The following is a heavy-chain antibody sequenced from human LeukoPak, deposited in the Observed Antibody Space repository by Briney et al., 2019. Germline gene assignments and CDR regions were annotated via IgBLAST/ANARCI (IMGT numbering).Heavy chain of an antibody. V-gene: IGHV1-24*01. CDR3: ATSVGRGYSGYDFDY. Sequence: ASVKVSCKVSGYTLTELSMHWVRQAPGKGLEWMGGFDPEDGETIYAQKFQGRVTMTEDTSTDTAYMELSSLRTEDTAVYYCATSVGRGYSGYDFDYWGQGTLVTVSS. J-gene: IGHJ4*02. CDR1: GYTLTELS. CDR2: FDPEDGET. D-gene: IGHD5-12*01.